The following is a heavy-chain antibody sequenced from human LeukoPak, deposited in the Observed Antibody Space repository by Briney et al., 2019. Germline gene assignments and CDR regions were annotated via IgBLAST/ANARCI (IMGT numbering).Heavy chain of an antibody. CDR1: GFTFSSYW. CDR2: ISSDGTDI. J-gene: IGHJ1*01. CDR3: ARVGYYDSSNYYAYFQH. Sequence: AGGSLRLSCAASGFTFSSYWMHWVRQAPGKGLEWVARISSDGTDISYGDSVKGRFTISRDNAKNTLYLQMNSLRVEDTAVYYCARVGYYDSSNYYAYFQHWGQGTLVTVSS. V-gene: IGHV3-74*01. D-gene: IGHD3-22*01.